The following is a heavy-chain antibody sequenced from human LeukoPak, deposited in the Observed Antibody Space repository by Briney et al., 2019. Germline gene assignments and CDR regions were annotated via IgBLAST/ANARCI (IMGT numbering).Heavy chain of an antibody. CDR3: ARDAYEGSGWYASDAFDI. CDR2: ISAYNGNT. V-gene: IGHV1-18*01. D-gene: IGHD6-19*01. CDR1: GYTFTSYG. J-gene: IGHJ3*02. Sequence: ASVKVSCKASGYTFTSYGISWVRQAPGQGLEWMGWISAYNGNTNCAQKLQGRVTMTTDTSTSTAYMELRSLRSDDTAVYYCARDAYEGSGWYASDAFDIWGQGTMVTVSS.